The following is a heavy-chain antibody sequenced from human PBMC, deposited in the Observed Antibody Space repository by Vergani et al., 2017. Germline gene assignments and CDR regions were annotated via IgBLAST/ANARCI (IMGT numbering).Heavy chain of an antibody. D-gene: IGHD6-13*01. CDR1: GAYINDNTYY. V-gene: IGHV4-39*01. CDR2: LYYHGST. Sequence: QVQLQESGPGLVKPSETLSLTCTVSGAYINDNTYYWGWIRQPPGKGLDWIGGLYYHGSTYSNPSLRSRVTISRDVSRNQFSVQLTSVTAADTAVYYCARLEYSSSWSIDYWGQGTLVTVSS. J-gene: IGHJ4*02. CDR3: ARLEYSSSWSIDY.